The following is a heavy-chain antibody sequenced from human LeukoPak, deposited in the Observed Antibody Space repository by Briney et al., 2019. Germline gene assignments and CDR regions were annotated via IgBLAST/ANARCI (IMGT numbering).Heavy chain of an antibody. CDR2: ISYDGSNK. CDR1: GFTFSSYA. CDR3: AKDRAWDNWFDP. V-gene: IGHV3-30-3*01. J-gene: IGHJ5*02. D-gene: IGHD1-26*01. Sequence: PGRSLRLSCAASGFTFSSYAMHWVRQAPGKGLEWVAVISYDGSNKYYADSVKGRFTISRDNAKNSLYLQLNSLRAEDTAVYYCAKDRAWDNWFDPWGQGTLVTVSS.